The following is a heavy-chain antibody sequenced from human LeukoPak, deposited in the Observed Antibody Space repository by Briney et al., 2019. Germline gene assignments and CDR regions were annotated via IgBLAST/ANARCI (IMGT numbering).Heavy chain of an antibody. J-gene: IGHJ3*02. CDR3: ARRPGLLPDAFDI. D-gene: IGHD2-21*02. V-gene: IGHV3-33*01. Sequence: PGRSLRLSCAASGFTFSSYGMHWVRQAPGKGLEWVAVIWYDGSNKYYADSVKGRFTISRDNSKNTLYLQMNSLRAEDTAVYYCARRPGLLPDAFDIWGQGTMVTVSS. CDR2: IWYDGSNK. CDR1: GFTFSSYG.